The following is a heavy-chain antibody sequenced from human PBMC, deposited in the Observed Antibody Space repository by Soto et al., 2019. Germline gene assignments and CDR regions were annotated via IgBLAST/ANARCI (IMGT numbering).Heavy chain of an antibody. V-gene: IGHV4-34*01. D-gene: IGHD4-17*01. J-gene: IGHJ4*02. Sequence: SETLSLTCAVYGGSFSGYYCSWIRQPPWKGLEWIGEINHSGSTNYNPPLKSRVTISVDTSKNQFSLKLSSVTAADTAVYYCASPIDDYGDYVFEYWGQGTRVTVSP. CDR3: ASPIDDYGDYVFEY. CDR1: GGSFSGYY. CDR2: INHSGST.